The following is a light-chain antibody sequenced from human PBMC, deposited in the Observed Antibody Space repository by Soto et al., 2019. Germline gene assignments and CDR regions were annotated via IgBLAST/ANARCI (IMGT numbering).Light chain of an antibody. Sequence: QSVLTQPPSASGTPGQRVTISCSGSSSNIGSNPVNWYQQLPGTAPKLLIYTNNQRPSGVPDRFSGSKSGTSAALAISGLQSDDEADYYCASWDDSLNGYVFGAGTKVTVL. V-gene: IGLV1-44*01. CDR3: ASWDDSLNGYV. CDR1: SSNIGSNP. CDR2: TNN. J-gene: IGLJ1*01.